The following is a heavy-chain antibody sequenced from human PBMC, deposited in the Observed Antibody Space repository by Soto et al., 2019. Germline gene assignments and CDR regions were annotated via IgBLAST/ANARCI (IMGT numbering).Heavy chain of an antibody. CDR2: ISAYNGNT. V-gene: IGHV1-18*04. J-gene: IGHJ6*02. Sequence: AGVKVSCKASGYTFTSYCISWVRQAPAQGLEWMGWISAYNGNTNYAQKLQGRVTMTTDTSTSTASMELRSLRSDDTAVYYCARGEHRLSSGWYAGMDVWGQGTPVTVSS. CDR1: GYTFTSYC. D-gene: IGHD6-19*01. CDR3: ARGEHRLSSGWYAGMDV.